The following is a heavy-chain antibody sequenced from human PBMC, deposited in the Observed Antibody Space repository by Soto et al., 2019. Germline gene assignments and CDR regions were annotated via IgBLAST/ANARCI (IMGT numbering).Heavy chain of an antibody. CDR1: GFTFSSYA. V-gene: IGHV3-23*01. J-gene: IGHJ4*02. CDR3: AKEADISGYHPDY. D-gene: IGHD3-22*01. Sequence: GGSLRLSCAASGFTFSSYAMSWVRQAPWKGLEWVSVISGSGGSTHYADSVKGRSTFSRDNSKNTLYLQVNSLRAEDTAVYYCAKEADISGYHPDYWGQGTQVTVSS. CDR2: ISGSGGST.